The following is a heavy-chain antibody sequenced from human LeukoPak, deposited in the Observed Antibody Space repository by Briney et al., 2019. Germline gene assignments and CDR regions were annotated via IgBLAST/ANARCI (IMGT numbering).Heavy chain of an antibody. CDR3: ARLNYYDSSGYPYYFDY. CDR2: NYYSGST. D-gene: IGHD3-22*01. CDR1: GGSISSYY. V-gene: IGHV4-59*08. Sequence: SETLSLTCTVSGGSISSYYWSWLRQPPGKGLEWIGYNYYSGSTNYNPSLKSRVTISVDTSKNQFSLKLSSVTAADTAVYYCARLNYYDSSGYPYYFDYWGQGTLVTVSS. J-gene: IGHJ4*02.